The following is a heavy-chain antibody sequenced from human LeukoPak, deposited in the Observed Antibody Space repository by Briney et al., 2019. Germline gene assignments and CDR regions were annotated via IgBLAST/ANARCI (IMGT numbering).Heavy chain of an antibody. CDR1: GFTFSDYY. CDR2: ISSSGSTI. V-gene: IGHV3-11*04. CDR3: ARDGLGCSSTSCPSPFDY. Sequence: PGGSLRLSCAASGFTFSDYYMSWIRQAPGKGLEWVSYISSSGSTIYYANSVKGRFTISRDNAKNSLYLQMNSLRAEDTAVYYCARDGLGCSSTSCPSPFDYWGQGTLVTVSS. J-gene: IGHJ4*02. D-gene: IGHD2-2*01.